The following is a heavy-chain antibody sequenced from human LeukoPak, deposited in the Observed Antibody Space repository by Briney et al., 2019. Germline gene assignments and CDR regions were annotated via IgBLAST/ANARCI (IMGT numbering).Heavy chain of an antibody. CDR2: IYSGGST. D-gene: IGHD1-26*01. CDR3: AKVAEVGATGYYYYMDV. J-gene: IGHJ6*03. CDR1: GFTVGSNY. V-gene: IGHV3-66*01. Sequence: GGSLRLSCAASGFTVGSNYMNWVRQAPGKGLEWVSVIYSGGSTYYADSVKGRFTISRDNSKNTLYLQMNSLRAEDTAVYYCAKVAEVGATGYYYYMDVWGKGTTVTISS.